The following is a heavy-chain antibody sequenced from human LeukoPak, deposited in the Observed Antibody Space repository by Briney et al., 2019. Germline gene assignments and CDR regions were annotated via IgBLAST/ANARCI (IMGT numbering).Heavy chain of an antibody. J-gene: IGHJ4*02. CDR2: ISSKSRYI. Sequence: GGSLRLSCVVSGFTLSTYSINWVRQAQGKGLEWVSSISSKSRYIYYADSVKGRYTISRDNAKNSLSLQMNSLRAEDTAVYYCARCSGSSTYHSDDYWGQGTLVTVSS. CDR3: ARCSGSSTYHSDDY. CDR1: GFTLSTYS. D-gene: IGHD2-15*01. V-gene: IGHV3-21*01.